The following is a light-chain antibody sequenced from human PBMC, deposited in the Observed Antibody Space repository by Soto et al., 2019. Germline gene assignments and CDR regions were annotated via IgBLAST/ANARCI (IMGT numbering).Light chain of an antibody. J-gene: IGKJ3*01. CDR2: ALS. CDR3: QQYYSYPVT. Sequence: AIRMTKSPSSFSASTGDRATIPCRASQGISGYLAWYQQNPGKAPKLLIYALSTLQSGVPSRFSGSGSETDFTLTISCLQSEDFATYYCQQYYSYPVTFGPGTKVDIK. CDR1: QGISGY. V-gene: IGKV1-8*01.